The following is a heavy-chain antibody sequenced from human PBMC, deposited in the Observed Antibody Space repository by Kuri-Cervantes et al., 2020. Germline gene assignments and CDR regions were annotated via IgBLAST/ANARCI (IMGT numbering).Heavy chain of an antibody. Sequence: ASVKVSCKASGGTFSSYAISWVRQAPGQGLEWMGWISAYNGNTNYAQKFQGWVTMTRDTSISTAYMELSRLRSDDTAVYYCARGLPYSSSWPDYYYYDMDVWGQGTTVTVSS. J-gene: IGHJ6*02. CDR3: ARGLPYSSSWPDYYYYDMDV. CDR2: ISAYNGNT. D-gene: IGHD6-13*01. V-gene: IGHV1-2*04. CDR1: GGTFSSYA.